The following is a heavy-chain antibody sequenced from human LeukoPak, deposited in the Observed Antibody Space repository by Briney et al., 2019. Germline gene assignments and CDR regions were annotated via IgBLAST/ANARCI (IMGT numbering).Heavy chain of an antibody. Sequence: PGGSLRLSCAASGFTFSSFEMNWVRQAPGKGLEWVSYISSSGSTKYYADSVKGRFTISRDNAKNSLYLQMNSLRAEDTAVYYCARLRGYSNIVATILDYWGQGTLVTVSS. CDR1: GFTFSSFE. CDR3: ARLRGYSNIVATILDY. CDR2: ISSSGSTK. D-gene: IGHD5-12*01. J-gene: IGHJ4*02. V-gene: IGHV3-48*03.